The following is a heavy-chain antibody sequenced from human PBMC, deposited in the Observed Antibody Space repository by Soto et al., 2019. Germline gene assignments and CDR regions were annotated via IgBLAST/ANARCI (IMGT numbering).Heavy chain of an antibody. Sequence: GGSLRLSSESSGFTLSDHYIDWVRQAPGKGLEWVGRSRDKPQGYSTAYAASVKGRFTTSRDESKNSAYLQMNSLKTEDTAVYYCVRATYFSDSSGYTRCLDYWGQGTLVTVS. CDR2: SRDKPQGYST. CDR1: GFTLSDHY. V-gene: IGHV3-72*01. D-gene: IGHD3-22*01. J-gene: IGHJ4*02. CDR3: VRATYFSDSSGYTRCLDY.